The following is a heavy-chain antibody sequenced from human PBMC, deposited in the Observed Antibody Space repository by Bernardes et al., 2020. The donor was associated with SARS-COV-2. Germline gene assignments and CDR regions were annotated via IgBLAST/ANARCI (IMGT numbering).Heavy chain of an antibody. J-gene: IGHJ4*02. CDR3: ARGGTYYDFWSTDY. CDR2: IDHGGTT. V-gene: IGHV4-34*01. D-gene: IGHD3-3*01. CDR1: GASFSGHY. Sequence: SEPLSLTCAGYGASFSGHYCTWIRQAPGKGLEWIGEIDHGGTTNYNPSLRSRVTISVDTSKNQLSLKLRSMTAADTAIYFCARGGTYYDFWSTDYWGQGTRVTVSP.